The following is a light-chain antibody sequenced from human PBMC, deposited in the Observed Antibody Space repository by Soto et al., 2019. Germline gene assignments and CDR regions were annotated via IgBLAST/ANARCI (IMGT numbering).Light chain of an antibody. CDR2: DVS. CDR3: GSYTTSSNYV. Sequence: QSVLTQPASVSGSPGQSITISCTGTISDVGSYNYVSWYQQYPGKAPKLMIYDVSTRPSGVSDRFSGSKSGNTASLTISGLRAEDEADYQCGSYTTSSNYVFGTGTKLTVL. J-gene: IGLJ1*01. CDR1: ISDVGSYNY. V-gene: IGLV2-14*03.